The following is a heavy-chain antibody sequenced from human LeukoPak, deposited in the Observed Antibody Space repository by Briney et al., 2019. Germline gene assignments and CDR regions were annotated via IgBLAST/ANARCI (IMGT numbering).Heavy chain of an antibody. D-gene: IGHD6-13*01. Sequence: GTPVKVSCKASGFPLSSSAVQWVRQAGGQRLEWIGWIVVGSNNTNYAQKFQERVTITRDMSTSTAYMELSSLRSEDTAVYYCAAPYSTRWFDLWGRGTLVTVSS. CDR2: IVVGSNNT. J-gene: IGHJ5*01. V-gene: IGHV1-58*01. CDR1: GFPLSSSA. CDR3: AAPYSTRWFDL.